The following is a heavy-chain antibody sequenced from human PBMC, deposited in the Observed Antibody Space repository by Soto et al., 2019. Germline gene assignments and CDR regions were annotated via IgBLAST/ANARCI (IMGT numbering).Heavy chain of an antibody. D-gene: IGHD1-26*01. V-gene: IGHV1-18*01. CDR3: ATDRLVGATIESTFDY. CDR2: ISAYNGNT. J-gene: IGHJ4*02. Sequence: ASVKVSCKASGYTFTSYGISWVRQAPGQGLEWMGWISAYNGNTNYAQKLQGRVTMTTDTSTSTAYMELRSLRSDDTAVYYCATDRLVGATIESTFDYWGQGTLVTVSS. CDR1: GYTFTSYG.